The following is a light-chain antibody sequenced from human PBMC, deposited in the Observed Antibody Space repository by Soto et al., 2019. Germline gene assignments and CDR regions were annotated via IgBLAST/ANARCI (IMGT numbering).Light chain of an antibody. CDR2: EAS. J-gene: IGKJ1*01. CDR1: QSIGGF. Sequence: ENVLTQSPGTLSLSPGGRATPFCRASQSIGGFLAWYQQRPGQAPRLLIYEASNRPTGIPARFSGSGSGTDFTLTISSLEPEDFAVYYCQQRSNWPPTWTFGQGTKVDIK. V-gene: IGKV3-11*01. CDR3: QQRSNWPPTWT.